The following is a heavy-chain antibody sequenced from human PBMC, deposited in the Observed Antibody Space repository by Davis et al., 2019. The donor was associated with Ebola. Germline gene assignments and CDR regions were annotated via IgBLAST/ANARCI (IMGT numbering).Heavy chain of an antibody. CDR2: IKHDGSEG. CDR3: AKGDGYNFFCH. V-gene: IGHV3-7*03. J-gene: IGHJ1*01. D-gene: IGHD5-24*01. CDR1: GFPFSSYW. Sequence: GESLKISCAASGFPFSSYWMSWVRQAPGKGLVWVANIKHDGSEGSYVESVKGRFTISRDNARGSLFLQMKSLRAEDTAMYYCAKGDGYNFFCHWGQGTLVTVSS.